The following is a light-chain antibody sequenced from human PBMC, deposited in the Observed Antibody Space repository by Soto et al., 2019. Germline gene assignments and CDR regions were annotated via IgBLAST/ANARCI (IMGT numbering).Light chain of an antibody. CDR3: LQDYIYPRT. Sequence: TKMNQSPSSLSANVGDSATIHCRASQGIRNDLGWYQQKPGKAPKLLIYAASSLQSGVPSRFSGSGSGTDFTLTISSLQPEDFATYYCLQDYIYPRTFGGGTKVDI. CDR1: QGIRND. V-gene: IGKV1-6*01. CDR2: AAS. J-gene: IGKJ4*01.